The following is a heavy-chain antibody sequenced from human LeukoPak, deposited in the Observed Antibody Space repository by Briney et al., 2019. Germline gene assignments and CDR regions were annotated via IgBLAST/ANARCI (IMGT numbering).Heavy chain of an antibody. CDR3: AKVEHYYDSSGYLYYFDY. CDR1: GFTFSSYA. D-gene: IGHD3-22*01. Sequence: GGSLRLSCAASGFTFSSYAMSWVRQAPGKGPEWVSAFSGSGGSTHYADSVKGGFTISRDNSKNTLYLQMNSLRAEDTAVYYCAKVEHYYDSSGYLYYFDYWGQGTLVTVSS. V-gene: IGHV3-23*01. J-gene: IGHJ4*02. CDR2: FSGSGGST.